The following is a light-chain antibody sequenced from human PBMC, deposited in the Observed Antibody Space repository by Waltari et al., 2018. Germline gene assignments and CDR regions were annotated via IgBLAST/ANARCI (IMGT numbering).Light chain of an antibody. CDR3: QHYSGFSSRT. J-gene: IGKJ1*01. Sequence: DIQMTQSPSTLSPSVGDTVTIPCRASQSISDYLAWYQQKPGKAPKLLIYDASTLKNGVPSRFSGSVSGTEFTLTISSLQSDDFATYYCQHYSGFSSRTFGQGTKVDIK. CDR2: DAS. CDR1: QSISDY. V-gene: IGKV1-5*01.